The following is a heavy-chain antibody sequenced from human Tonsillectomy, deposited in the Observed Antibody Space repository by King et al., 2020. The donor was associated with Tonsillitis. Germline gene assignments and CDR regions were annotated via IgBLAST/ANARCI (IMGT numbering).Heavy chain of an antibody. V-gene: IGHV3-30-3*01. CDR3: ARGSSAYYDFCSGSHYYYTLHV. Sequence: QLVQSGGGVVQPGRSLRLSCAASGFTFSDYAMLWVRQAPGEGLEWVAVISYDGSNKYYADSVKGRFTISRDNSKNTLYLQMNSLRAEDTAVYDWARGSSAYYDFCSGSHYYYTLHVWGQGTTVTVPS. D-gene: IGHD3-3*01. J-gene: IGHJ6*02. CDR1: GFTFSDYA. CDR2: ISYDGSNK.